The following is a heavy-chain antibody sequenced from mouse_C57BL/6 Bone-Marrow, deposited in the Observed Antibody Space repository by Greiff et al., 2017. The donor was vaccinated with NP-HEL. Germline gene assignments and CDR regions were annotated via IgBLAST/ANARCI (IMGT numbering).Heavy chain of an antibody. V-gene: IGHV3-6*01. J-gene: IGHJ1*03. D-gene: IGHD2-3*01. CDR2: ISYDGSN. Sequence: EVQLVESGPGLVKPSQSLSLTCSVTGYSITSGYYWNWIRQFPGNKLEWLGYISYDGSNNYNPSLKNRISITRDTSKNQFFLKLNSVTTEDTATYYCARDWLLRYFDVWGTGTTVTVSS. CDR3: ARDWLLRYFDV. CDR1: GYSITSGYY.